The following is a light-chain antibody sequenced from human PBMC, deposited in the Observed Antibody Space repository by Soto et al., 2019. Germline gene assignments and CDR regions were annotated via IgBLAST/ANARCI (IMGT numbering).Light chain of an antibody. CDR2: DAS. CDR1: QSVSSY. Sequence: EIVLTQSPATLSLSPGERATLSCRASQSVSSYLAWYQQKPGQAPRLLIYDASNRATGIPARFSGSGSGTDFTLTISILEPEDFAVYYCQQRSNMWTFGQGTKVEIK. V-gene: IGKV3-11*01. J-gene: IGKJ1*01. CDR3: QQRSNMWT.